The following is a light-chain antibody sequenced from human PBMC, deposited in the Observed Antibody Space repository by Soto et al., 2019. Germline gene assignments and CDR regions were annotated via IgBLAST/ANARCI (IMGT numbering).Light chain of an antibody. CDR2: GAS. J-gene: IGKJ3*01. CDR1: QSVSSSY. Sequence: EIVLTQSPGTLSLCPGERATLSCRASQSVSSSYLAWYQQKPGQAPRLLIYGASSRATGIPDRFSGSGSGTDFPLTISRLEPEVFAVYYCQQFGSSPLFTFGPGTKVDVK. V-gene: IGKV3-20*01. CDR3: QQFGSSPLFT.